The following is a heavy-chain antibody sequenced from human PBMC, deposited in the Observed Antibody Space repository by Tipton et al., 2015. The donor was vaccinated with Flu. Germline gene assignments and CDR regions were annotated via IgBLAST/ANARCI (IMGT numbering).Heavy chain of an antibody. J-gene: IGHJ3*02. CDR2: INTDGSTT. V-gene: IGHV3-74*01. Sequence: SLRLSCAASGFAFSGYWMHWVRQVPGKGLVWLSRINTDGSTTNYADSVEGRFTISRDNAKKTLYLDMNSLRAEDAAVYYCVRISRLYEDSASLAFDMWGQGTVVTVSS. CDR1: GFAFSGYW. CDR3: VRISRLYEDSASLAFDM. D-gene: IGHD1-26*01.